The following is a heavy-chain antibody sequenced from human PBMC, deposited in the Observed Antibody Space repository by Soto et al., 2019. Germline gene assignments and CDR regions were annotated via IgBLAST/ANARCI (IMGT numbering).Heavy chain of an antibody. J-gene: IGHJ4*02. D-gene: IGHD1-1*01. Sequence: GGSLRLSCAASGFTFSDYPMHWVRQAPGKGLEWVAVISYDGRVKYYVDSVKGRFTFSRDNSKNTLYLQMNSLRAEDTAVYYCLTAPVVWTYWGQGTLVTVSS. CDR3: LTAPVVWTY. CDR1: GFTFSDYP. V-gene: IGHV3-30*14. CDR2: ISYDGRVK.